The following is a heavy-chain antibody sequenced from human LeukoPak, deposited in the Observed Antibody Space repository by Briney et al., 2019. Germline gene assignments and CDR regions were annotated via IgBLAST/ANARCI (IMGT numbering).Heavy chain of an antibody. CDR3: ARDCSGGSCYEYYFDY. D-gene: IGHD2-15*01. Sequence: GASVKVSCKASGYTFTSYGISWVRQAPGQGLEWMGWISAYNGNTNYAQKLQGRVTMTTDTSTSTAYMELRSLRSDDTAVYYCARDCSGGSCYEYYFDYWGQGTLVTVSS. CDR2: ISAYNGNT. J-gene: IGHJ4*02. CDR1: GYTFTSYG. V-gene: IGHV1-18*01.